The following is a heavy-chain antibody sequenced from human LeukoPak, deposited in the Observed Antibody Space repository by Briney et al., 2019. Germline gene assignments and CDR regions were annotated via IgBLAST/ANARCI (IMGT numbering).Heavy chain of an antibody. CDR1: GYSFTSYW. CDR3: ARLRRGYYGSGSYYTPLGWFDP. D-gene: IGHD3-10*01. V-gene: IGHV5-51*01. CDR2: IYPGDSDT. J-gene: IGHJ5*02. Sequence: GESLKISCKGSGYSFTSYWIGGVRQMRGKGLEWMGIIYPGDSDTRYSPSFQGQVTISADKSISTAYLQWSSLKASDTAMYYCARLRRGYYGSGSYYTPLGWFDPWGQGTLVTVSS.